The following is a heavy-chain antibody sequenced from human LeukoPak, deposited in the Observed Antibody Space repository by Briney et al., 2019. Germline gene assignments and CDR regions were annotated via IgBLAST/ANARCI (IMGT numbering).Heavy chain of an antibody. Sequence: PGGSLRLSCAASGFTFSSYGMHWVRQAPGKGLEWVAFIRHDGSNKYYADSVKGRFTISRDNSKNTLYLQMNSLRAEDTAVYYCAKDYLRYSYGPPLLDYWGQGTLVTVSS. V-gene: IGHV3-30*02. J-gene: IGHJ4*02. CDR1: GFTFSSYG. D-gene: IGHD5-18*01. CDR2: IRHDGSNK. CDR3: AKDYLRYSYGPPLLDY.